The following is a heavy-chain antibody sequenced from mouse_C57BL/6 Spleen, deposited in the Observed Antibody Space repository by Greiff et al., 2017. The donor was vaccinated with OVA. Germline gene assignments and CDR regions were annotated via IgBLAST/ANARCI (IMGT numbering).Heavy chain of an antibody. V-gene: IGHV1-81*01. Sequence: QVQLQHSGAELARPGASVKLSCKASGYTFTSYGISWVKQRTGQGLEWIGEIYPRSGNTYYNEKFKGKATLTADKSSSTAYMELRSLTSEDSAVYFCASGFAYWGQGTLVTVSA. J-gene: IGHJ3*01. CDR2: IYPRSGNT. CDR1: GYTFTSYG. CDR3: ASGFAY.